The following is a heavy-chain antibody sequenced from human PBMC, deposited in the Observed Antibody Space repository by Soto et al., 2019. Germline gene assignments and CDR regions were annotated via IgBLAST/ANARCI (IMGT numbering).Heavy chain of an antibody. J-gene: IGHJ3*02. D-gene: IGHD1-26*01. CDR3: ARGSGMGAPDGSFDI. Sequence: ASVKVSCKASGGTFSSYAISWVRQAPGQGLEWMGGIIPIFGTANYAQKFQGRVTITADKSTSTAYMELSSLRSEDTAVYYCARGSGMGAPDGSFDIWGQGTMVTVSS. CDR1: GGTFSSYA. CDR2: IIPIFGTA. V-gene: IGHV1-69*06.